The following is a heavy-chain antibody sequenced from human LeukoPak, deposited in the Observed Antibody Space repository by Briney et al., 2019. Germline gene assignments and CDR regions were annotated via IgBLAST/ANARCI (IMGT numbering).Heavy chain of an antibody. D-gene: IGHD3-22*01. J-gene: IGHJ4*02. CDR1: GFTFSSYA. CDR3: AKDRSSMIVPCYDY. V-gene: IGHV3-23*01. Sequence: PGGSLRLSCAASGFTFSSYAMSWVRQAPGKGLEWVSAISGSGGSTYYADSVKGRFTISRDDSKNTLYLQMNSLRAEDTAVYYCAKDRSSMIVPCYDYWGQGTLVTVSS. CDR2: ISGSGGST.